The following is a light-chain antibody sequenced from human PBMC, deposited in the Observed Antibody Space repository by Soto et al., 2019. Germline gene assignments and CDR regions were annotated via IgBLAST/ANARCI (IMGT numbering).Light chain of an antibody. CDR1: QTISSW. CDR2: KAS. CDR3: QHYNSYSEA. Sequence: DIPMTQSPSPLSGSVGDRVTITCRASQTISSWLAWYQQKPGKAPKLLIYKASTLKSGVPSRFSGSGSGTEFTLTISSLQPDDFATYYCQHYNSYSEAFGQGTKVERK. V-gene: IGKV1-5*03. J-gene: IGKJ1*01.